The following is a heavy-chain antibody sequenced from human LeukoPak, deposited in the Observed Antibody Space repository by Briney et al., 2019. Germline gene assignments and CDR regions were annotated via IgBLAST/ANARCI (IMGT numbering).Heavy chain of an antibody. D-gene: IGHD3-10*01. Sequence: PSETLSLTCTVSGGSISSGGYYWSWIRQHPGKGLEWIGYIYYSGSTYYNPSLKSRVTISVDTSKNQFSLKLSSVTAADTAVYYCARERPNGSGSYPFDYWGQGTLVTVSS. CDR1: GGSISSGGYY. CDR3: ARERPNGSGSYPFDY. CDR2: IYYSGST. V-gene: IGHV4-31*03. J-gene: IGHJ4*02.